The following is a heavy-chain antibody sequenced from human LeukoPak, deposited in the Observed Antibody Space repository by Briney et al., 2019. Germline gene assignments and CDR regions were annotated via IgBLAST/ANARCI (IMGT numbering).Heavy chain of an antibody. CDR1: GGPISSGDYY. V-gene: IGHV4-30-4*01. CDR2: IYYSGST. J-gene: IGHJ3*01. Sequence: SETLSLTCTVSGGPISSGDYYWSWIRQPPGKGLEWIGYIYYSGSTCYNPSLKSRVTISVDTSKNQFSLKLSSVTAADTAVYYCARDIGRITMVRGVIITPVWGQGTMVTVSS. CDR3: ARDIGRITMVRGVIITPV. D-gene: IGHD3-10*01.